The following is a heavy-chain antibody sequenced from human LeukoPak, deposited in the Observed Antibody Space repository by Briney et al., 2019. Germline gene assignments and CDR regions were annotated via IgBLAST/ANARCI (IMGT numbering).Heavy chain of an antibody. CDR3: ARGTGYDILTGYSPDY. Sequence: SETLSLTCTVSGGSISSSSYYWGWIRQPPGKGLEWIGSIYYSGSTYYNPSLKSRVTISVDTSKNQFSLKLSSVTAADTAVYYCARGTGYDILTGYSPDYWGQGTLVTVSS. CDR2: IYYSGST. D-gene: IGHD3-9*01. CDR1: GGSISSSSYY. V-gene: IGHV4-39*07. J-gene: IGHJ4*02.